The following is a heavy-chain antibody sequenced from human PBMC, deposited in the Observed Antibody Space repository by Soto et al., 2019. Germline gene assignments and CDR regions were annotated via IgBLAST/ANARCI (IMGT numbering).Heavy chain of an antibody. CDR1: GGSISSGGYY. CDR2: IYYSGST. Sequence: SETLSLTCTVSGGSISSGGYYWSWIRQHPGKGLEWIGYIYYSGSTCYNPSLKSRVTISVDTSKNQFSLKLSSVTAADTAVYYCAREQERIYGSGVSMDVWGKGTTVTVSS. D-gene: IGHD3-10*01. J-gene: IGHJ6*04. V-gene: IGHV4-31*03. CDR3: AREQERIYGSGVSMDV.